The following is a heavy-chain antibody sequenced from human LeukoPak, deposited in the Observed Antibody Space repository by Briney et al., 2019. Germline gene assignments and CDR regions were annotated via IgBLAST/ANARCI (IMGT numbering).Heavy chain of an antibody. CDR1: GYTFSGFG. V-gene: IGHV3-48*03. Sequence: GGSLRLSCVASGYTFSGFGVNWVRQAPGKGLEWVSYISSDITTTYYADSVKGRFIISRDNAKNSLYLQMDSLRAEDTAVYFCARVGGVRGYYYLDFWGQGTLVTVSS. J-gene: IGHJ4*02. CDR3: ARVGGVRGYYYLDF. CDR2: ISSDITTT. D-gene: IGHD3-22*01.